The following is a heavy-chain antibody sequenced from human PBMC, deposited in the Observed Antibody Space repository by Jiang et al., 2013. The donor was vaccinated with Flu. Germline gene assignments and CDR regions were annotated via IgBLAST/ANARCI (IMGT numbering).Heavy chain of an antibody. D-gene: IGHD3-10*01. Sequence: SGAEVKKPGASVKVSCKASGYTFTSYGISWVRQAPGQGLEWMGWISAYNGNTNYAQKLQGRVTMTTDTSTSTAYMELRSLRSDDTAVYYCARDRPVTMGPLPIEAYYYYGMDVWGKGTTVTVSS. J-gene: IGHJ6*04. CDR2: ISAYNGNT. V-gene: IGHV1-18*01. CDR3: ARDRPVTMGPLPIEAYYYYGMDV. CDR1: GYTFTSYG.